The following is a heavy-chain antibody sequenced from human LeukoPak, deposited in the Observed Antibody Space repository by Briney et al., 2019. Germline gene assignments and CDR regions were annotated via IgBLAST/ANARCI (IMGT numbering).Heavy chain of an antibody. CDR1: GFTFNNYW. CDR3: ARGPPGYRVGDY. Sequence: GGSLRLSCATSGFTFNNYWVHWVRQAPGKGLVWVSDINTDGTTIHYADSVRGRSTISRDNAKSTVFLQMSSLRVEDTAFYYCARGPPGYRVGDYWGPGTLVTVSS. CDR2: INTDGTTI. J-gene: IGHJ4*02. V-gene: IGHV3-74*01. D-gene: IGHD2-2*03.